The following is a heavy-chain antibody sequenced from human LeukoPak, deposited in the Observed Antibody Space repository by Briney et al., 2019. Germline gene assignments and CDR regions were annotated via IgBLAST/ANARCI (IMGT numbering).Heavy chain of an antibody. CDR2: INNAGSST. Sequence: GGSLRLSCAASGLGFSDYWMHWVRQAPGKGLVWVSRINNAGSSTSYADSVKGRFTISRDNAKNSLYLQMNSLRAEDTAVYYCARDRALGYCSSTSGWECRLHSLFDYWGQGTLVTVSS. D-gene: IGHD2-2*01. J-gene: IGHJ4*02. CDR3: ARDRALGYCSSTSGWECRLHSLFDY. V-gene: IGHV3-74*01. CDR1: GLGFSDYW.